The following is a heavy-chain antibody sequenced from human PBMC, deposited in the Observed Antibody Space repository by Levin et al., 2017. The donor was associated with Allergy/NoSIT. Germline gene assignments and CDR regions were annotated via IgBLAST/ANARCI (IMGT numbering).Heavy chain of an antibody. CDR1: GFSVTRG. D-gene: IGHD5-18*01. Sequence: GGSLRLSCEASGFSVTRGLTWVRQAPGKGLEWVSGFDSSYNIYYRQSVKGRFTVSRDTSKNMVYLPLNSLRVEASAVYFCTRWDGYADAWGRGTLVTVSA. V-gene: IGHV3-53*01. CDR2: FDSSYNI. J-gene: IGHJ5*02. CDR3: TRWDGYADA.